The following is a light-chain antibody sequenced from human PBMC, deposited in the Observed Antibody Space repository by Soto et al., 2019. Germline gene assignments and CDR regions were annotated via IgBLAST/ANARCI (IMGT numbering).Light chain of an antibody. CDR1: QSVSSY. CDR2: DAS. J-gene: IGKJ2*01. V-gene: IGKV3-11*01. CDR3: QRGSNWHRT. Sequence: EIVLTQSPATLSLSPGERATLSCRASQSVSSYLAWYQQKPGQAPRLLIYDASNRATGIPARFSGSGSGTDFSLASSILAAEVFAVYLCQRGSNWHRTFGQENKLDIK.